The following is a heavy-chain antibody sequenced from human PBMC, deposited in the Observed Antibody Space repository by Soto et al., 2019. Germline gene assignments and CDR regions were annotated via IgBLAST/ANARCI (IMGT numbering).Heavy chain of an antibody. D-gene: IGHD2-2*01. J-gene: IGHJ6*02. CDR3: ARSQGSSTSLEIYYYYSYGMDV. Sequence: QVQLVQSGAEVKKPGSSVKVSCKASGGTFSSYAISWVRQAPGQGLEWMGGIIPTSETTNYAQKFQGRVTTTADESKITAYMQLSSRKSEDTAVYYCARSQGSSTSLEIYYYYSYGMDVWGQGTTVTVSS. CDR1: GGTFSSYA. CDR2: IIPTSETT. V-gene: IGHV1-69*01.